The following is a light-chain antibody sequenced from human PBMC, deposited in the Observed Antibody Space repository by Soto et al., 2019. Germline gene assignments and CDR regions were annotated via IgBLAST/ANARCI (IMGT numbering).Light chain of an antibody. Sequence: ETVLTQSPSILSLSPGERATLSCRASQNVRSSSLAWYQQKPGQAPRLLIYAASTRVTGVADRFSGSGSGTDLTLTISRLEAEDFAVYHCQQYGDSITFGGGTKVEIK. CDR1: QNVRSSS. J-gene: IGKJ4*01. CDR2: AAS. V-gene: IGKV3-20*01. CDR3: QQYGDSIT.